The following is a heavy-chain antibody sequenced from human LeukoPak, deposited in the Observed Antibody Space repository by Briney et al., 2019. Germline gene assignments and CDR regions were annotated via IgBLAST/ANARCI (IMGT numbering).Heavy chain of an antibody. CDR3: ARDYDFWSGYSALYGMDV. D-gene: IGHD3-3*01. V-gene: IGHV1-2*04. CDR2: INPNSGGT. Sequence: ASVKVSCKASGYTFTGYYMHWVRQAPGQGLEWMGWINPNSGGTNYAQKFQGWVTMTRDTSISTAYMELSRLRSDDTAVYYCARDYDFWSGYSALYGMDVWGQGTTVTVSS. CDR1: GYTFTGYY. J-gene: IGHJ6*02.